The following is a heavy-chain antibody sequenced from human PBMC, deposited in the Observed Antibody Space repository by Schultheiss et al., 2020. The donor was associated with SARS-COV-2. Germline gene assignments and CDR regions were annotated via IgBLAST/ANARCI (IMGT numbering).Heavy chain of an antibody. Sequence: SETLSLTCAVYGGSFSGYYWSWIRQPPGKGLEWIGYIYTSGSTYYNPSLKSRVTISVDTSKNQFSLKLSSVTAADTAVYYCARDATRGFDPWGQGTLVTVSS. V-gene: IGHV4-4*08. CDR2: IYTSGST. CDR1: GGSFSGYY. J-gene: IGHJ5*02. CDR3: ARDATRGFDP. D-gene: IGHD5-24*01.